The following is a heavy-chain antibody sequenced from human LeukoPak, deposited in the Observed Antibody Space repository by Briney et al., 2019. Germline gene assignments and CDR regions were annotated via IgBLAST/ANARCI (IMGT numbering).Heavy chain of an antibody. CDR1: GFTFRSYA. CDR3: AKPAPHNTDYYYGVHFDY. V-gene: IGHV3-23*01. D-gene: IGHD3-22*01. Sequence: PGGSLRLSCAASGFTFRSYAMSWVRQDPGKGLEWVSGISVSGSTYCADSVKGRFTISRDNSKNTLYLQMNSLRAEDTAVYYCAKPAPHNTDYYYGVHFDYWGQGTLVTVSS. CDR2: ISVSGST. J-gene: IGHJ4*02.